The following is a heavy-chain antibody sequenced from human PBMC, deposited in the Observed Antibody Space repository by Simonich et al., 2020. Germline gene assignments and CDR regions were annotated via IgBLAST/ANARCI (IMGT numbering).Heavy chain of an antibody. CDR2: SNSDGSST. Sequence: VLLVGSGGVLVQPGGSLRLSCAASGFTFSSYWMHWVRQAPGKGQGWVSRSNSDGSSTRYADPVKGRFTISRDNAKNTLYLQMNSLRAEDTAVYYCARNRLDYWGQGTLVTVSS. CDR3: ARNRLDY. CDR1: GFTFSSYW. V-gene: IGHV3-74*01. J-gene: IGHJ4*02.